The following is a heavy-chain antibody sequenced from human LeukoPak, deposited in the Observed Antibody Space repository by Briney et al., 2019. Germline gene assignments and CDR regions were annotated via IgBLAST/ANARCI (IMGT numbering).Heavy chain of an antibody. D-gene: IGHD6-19*01. CDR3: ATVGGSVWYGFDY. V-gene: IGHV4-4*07. CDR2: VYSSGST. J-gene: IGHJ4*02. CDR1: GGSISSYY. Sequence: SETLSLTCTVSGGSISSYYWSWIRQPAGKGLEWIGHVYSSGSTNSNPSLKSRLTMSVATSKSQFSLELSSVTAADTAVYYCATVGGSVWYGFDYWGQGTLVTVSS.